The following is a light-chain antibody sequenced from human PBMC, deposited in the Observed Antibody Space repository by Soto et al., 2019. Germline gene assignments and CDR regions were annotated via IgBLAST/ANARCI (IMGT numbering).Light chain of an antibody. V-gene: IGLV1-51*01. Sequence: QSVLTQPPSVSAAPGQTVTISCPGSSSNIGGNSVSWYQQLPGTAPKLLIYDDNKRPSGIPVRFSGSKSGTSATLGITGFQTGDEADYYCGSWDSSLSAYVFGTGTKVTVL. CDR3: GSWDSSLSAYV. CDR1: SSNIGGNS. J-gene: IGLJ1*01. CDR2: DDN.